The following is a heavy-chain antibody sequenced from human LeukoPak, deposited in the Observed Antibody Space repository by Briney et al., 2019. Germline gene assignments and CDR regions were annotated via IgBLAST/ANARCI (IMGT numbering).Heavy chain of an antibody. D-gene: IGHD2-8*01. V-gene: IGHV3-30*04. J-gene: IGHJ3*02. CDR2: ISFDGRNA. CDR3: GRDRYWLEYCINGVCRDTFDI. Sequence: GTSLRLSCGASGFTFSSYAMHWGRQAPGRGLEWVAVISFDGRNAYYADSVRGRFTISRDNSKDPLYLQVNSMRAEDTAVYYCGRDRYWLEYCINGVCRDTFDIWGQGTMVSVSS. CDR1: GFTFSSYA.